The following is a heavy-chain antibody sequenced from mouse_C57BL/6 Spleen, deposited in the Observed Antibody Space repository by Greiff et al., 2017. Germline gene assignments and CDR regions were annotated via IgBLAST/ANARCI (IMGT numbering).Heavy chain of an antibody. D-gene: IGHD1-1*01. CDR1: GYTFTSYW. CDR3: ARRELWDYGSYAMDY. J-gene: IGHJ4*01. Sequence: VQLQQPGTELVKPGASVKLSCKASGYTFTSYWMHWVKQRPGQGLEWIGNINPSNGGTNYNEKFKSKATLPVDKSSSTAYMQLSSLTSEDSAVYYCARRELWDYGSYAMDYWDQGTSVTVSS. CDR2: INPSNGGT. V-gene: IGHV1-53*01.